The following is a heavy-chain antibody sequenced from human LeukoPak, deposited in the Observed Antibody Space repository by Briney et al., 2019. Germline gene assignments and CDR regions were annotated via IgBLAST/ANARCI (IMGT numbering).Heavy chain of an antibody. CDR2: INPNSGGT. CDR3: ARVGGLGGYCIGGSCYDF. D-gene: IGHD2-15*01. V-gene: IGHV1-2*02. Sequence: GASVKVSCKASGYTFTGYYMHWVRQAPGQGLEWMGWINPNSGGTNYAQKFQGRVTMTRDTSISTAYMELSRLRSDATAVYYCARVGGLGGYCIGGSCYDFWARGPLVTVSS. J-gene: IGHJ4*02. CDR1: GYTFTGYY.